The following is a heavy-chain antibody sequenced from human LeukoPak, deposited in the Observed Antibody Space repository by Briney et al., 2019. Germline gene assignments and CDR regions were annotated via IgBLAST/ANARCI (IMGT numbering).Heavy chain of an antibody. CDR1: RFSFSNYW. J-gene: IGHJ4*02. CDR3: ARDIVSGSGSLDY. V-gene: IGHV3-74*01. D-gene: IGHD3-10*01. Sequence: GGSLRLSCAASRFSFSNYWMHWVRQAPGKGLVWVSRVKSDGSNPSYADSVKGRFTISRDNAENMLYLQMNTLGAEDTAVYYCARDIVSGSGSLDYWGQGTLVSVSS. CDR2: VKSDGSNP.